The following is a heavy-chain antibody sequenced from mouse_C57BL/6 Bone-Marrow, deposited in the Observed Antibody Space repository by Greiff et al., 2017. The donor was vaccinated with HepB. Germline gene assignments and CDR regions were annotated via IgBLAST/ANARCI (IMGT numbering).Heavy chain of an antibody. CDR3: ARGPPFYGSSPPWFAD. Sequence: EVQVVESGGGLVKPGGSLKLSCAASGFTFSSYAMSWVRQTPEKRLEWVATISDGGSYTYYPDNVKGRFTISRDNAKNNLYLQMSNLKSEDTAMYFCARGPPFYGSSPPWFADWGQGTLVTVSA. D-gene: IGHD1-1*01. CDR2: ISDGGSYT. CDR1: GFTFSSYA. J-gene: IGHJ3*01. V-gene: IGHV5-4*01.